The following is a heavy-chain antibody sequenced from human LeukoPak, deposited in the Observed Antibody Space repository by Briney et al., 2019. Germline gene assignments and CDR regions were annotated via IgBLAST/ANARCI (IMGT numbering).Heavy chain of an antibody. J-gene: IGHJ4*02. CDR3: ARGGGDYDY. V-gene: IGHV3-53*01. CDR2: IYSGGST. CDR1: RFTVSSNY. D-gene: IGHD3-16*01. Sequence: PGGSLRLSCAASRFTVSSNYMSWVRQAPGKGLEWVSVIYSGGSTYYADSVKGRFTISRDNSKNTLYLQMNSLRAEDTAVYYCARGGGDYDYWGQGTLVTVSS.